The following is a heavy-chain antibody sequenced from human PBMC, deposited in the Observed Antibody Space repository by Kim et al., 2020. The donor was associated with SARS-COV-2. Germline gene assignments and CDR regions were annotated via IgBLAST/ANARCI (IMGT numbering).Heavy chain of an antibody. CDR3: AKAADYDILTGYVDFDY. CDR2: ISGSGGST. D-gene: IGHD3-9*01. CDR1: GFTFSSYA. J-gene: IGHJ4*02. V-gene: IGHV3-23*01. Sequence: GGSLRLSCAASGFTFSSYAMSWVRQAPGKGLEWVSAISGSGGSTYYADSVKGRFTISRDNSKNTLYLQMNSLRAEDTAVYYCAKAADYDILTGYVDFDYWGQGTLVTVSS.